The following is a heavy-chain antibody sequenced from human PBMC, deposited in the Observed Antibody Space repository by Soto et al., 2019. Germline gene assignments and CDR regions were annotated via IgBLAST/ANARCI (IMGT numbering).Heavy chain of an antibody. D-gene: IGHD3-22*01. Sequence: EVQLLESGGGLVQPGGSLRLSCAASGFTLSSYAMSWVRQAPGKGLEWVSAISGSGGTTYYADSVKGRFTISRDTSKNTLYLQMNSLRAEDTAVDYCAKVERYYYDSSGYYSSPLFWGQGTLVTVSS. J-gene: IGHJ4*02. V-gene: IGHV3-23*01. CDR3: AKVERYYYDSSGYYSSPLF. CDR1: GFTLSSYA. CDR2: ISGSGGTT.